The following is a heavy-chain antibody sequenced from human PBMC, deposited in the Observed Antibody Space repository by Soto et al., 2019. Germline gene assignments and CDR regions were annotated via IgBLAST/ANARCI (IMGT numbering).Heavy chain of an antibody. D-gene: IGHD2-21*02. V-gene: IGHV3-9*01. CDR2: ISWNIGNI. Sequence: GGSLRLSCSASGCTFDDYAMHWVRQAPGKGLEWVSGISWNIGNIGYADSVKGRFTISRDNAKNSLYLQMNSLRPEDTALYSCAKDMETGDVLGNDGIDVRGQGTMVTASS. J-gene: IGHJ3*01. CDR3: AKDMETGDVLGNDGIDV. CDR1: GCTFDDYA.